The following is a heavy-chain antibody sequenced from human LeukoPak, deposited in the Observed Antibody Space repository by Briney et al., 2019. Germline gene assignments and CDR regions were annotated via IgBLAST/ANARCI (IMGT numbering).Heavy chain of an antibody. CDR2: IYSGGST. D-gene: IGHD3-3*02. CDR3: ARGISY. J-gene: IGHJ4*02. Sequence: PGGSLRLSCAASGFSFSSYWMHWVRQAPGEGLVWVSVIYSGGSTYYADSVKGRFTISRDNSKNTLYLQMNSLRAEDTAVYYCARGISYWGQGTLVTVSS. CDR1: GFSFSSYW. V-gene: IGHV3-53*01.